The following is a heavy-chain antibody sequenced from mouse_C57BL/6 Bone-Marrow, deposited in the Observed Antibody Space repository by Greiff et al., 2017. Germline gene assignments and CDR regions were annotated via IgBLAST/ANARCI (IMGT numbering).Heavy chain of an antibody. CDR1: GFTFSSYG. D-gene: IGHD2-3*01. V-gene: IGHV5-6*01. Sequence: EVQLVESGGDLVKPGGSLKLSCAASGFTFSSYGMSWVRQTPDKRLEWVATISSGGSYTYYPDSVKGRFTISRDNAMNTLDLQMSSLKSEDTAMYYCARHRPGYYLDAMDYWGQGTSVTVSS. CDR3: ARHRPGYYLDAMDY. CDR2: ISSGGSYT. J-gene: IGHJ4*01.